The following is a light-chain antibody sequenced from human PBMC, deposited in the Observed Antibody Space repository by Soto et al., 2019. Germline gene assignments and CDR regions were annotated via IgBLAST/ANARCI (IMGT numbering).Light chain of an antibody. CDR3: QQYGSSPLT. Sequence: EIVLTQSPGTLSLSPGERATLSCRASQSVSSSYLAWYQQKPGQAPRLLIYGASSRATGIPDRFSGSGSGTDFSVTVSRVEPEDFAVYYCQQYGSSPLTFGGGTEVEIK. J-gene: IGKJ4*01. V-gene: IGKV3-20*01. CDR2: GAS. CDR1: QSVSSSY.